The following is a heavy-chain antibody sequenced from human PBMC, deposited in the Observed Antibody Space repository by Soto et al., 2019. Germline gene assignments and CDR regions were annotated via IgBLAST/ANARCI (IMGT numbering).Heavy chain of an antibody. CDR2: ISAYNGNT. CDR3: ARNQYDLLTGYPRYYYGMDV. CDR1: CYTFTSCG. Sequence: ASVKVSCKASCYTFTSCGMSWVRQSPGQGLEWMGWISAYNGNTNYAQKLQGRVTMTTDTSTSTAYMELRSLRSDDTAVYYCARNQYDLLTGYPRYYYGMDVWGQGTTVTVSS. V-gene: IGHV1-18*01. J-gene: IGHJ6*02. D-gene: IGHD3-9*01.